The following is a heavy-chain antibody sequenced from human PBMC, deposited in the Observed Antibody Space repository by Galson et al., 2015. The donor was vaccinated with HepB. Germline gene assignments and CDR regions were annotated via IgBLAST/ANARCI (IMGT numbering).Heavy chain of an antibody. Sequence: SLRLSCAASGFTFDDYTMHWVRQAPGKGLEWVSLISWDGGSTYYADSVKGRFTISRDNSKNSLYLQMNSLRTEDTALYYCAKDYSCSGGSCYTSDAFDIWGQGTMVTVSS. CDR1: GFTFDDYT. CDR2: ISWDGGST. V-gene: IGHV3-43*01. D-gene: IGHD2-15*01. J-gene: IGHJ3*02. CDR3: AKDYSCSGGSCYTSDAFDI.